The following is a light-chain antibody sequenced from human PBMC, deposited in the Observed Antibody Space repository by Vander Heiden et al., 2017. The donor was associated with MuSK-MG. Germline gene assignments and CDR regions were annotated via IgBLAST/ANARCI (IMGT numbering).Light chain of an antibody. CDR3: QQLNRSPRT. CDR2: AAS. CDR1: QGINNY. V-gene: IGKV1-9*01. Sequence: DIQVTQALSLLPASVAYSASHTSRASQGINNYLAWYQQKPGKAPELLIYAASTLQSGVPSRFSGSGSGTEFTLTISSLQPEDFATYYCQQLNRSPRTFGQGTKVEIK. J-gene: IGKJ1*01.